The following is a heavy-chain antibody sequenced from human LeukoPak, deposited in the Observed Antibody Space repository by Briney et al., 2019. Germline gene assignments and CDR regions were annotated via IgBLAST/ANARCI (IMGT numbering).Heavy chain of an antibody. J-gene: IGHJ6*02. CDR2: IYHTGST. CDR1: GGSISSTNW. V-gene: IGHV4-4*02. CDR3: ARGPVLLWFGSMGTDV. D-gene: IGHD3-10*01. Sequence: PSGTLSLTCAVSGGSISSTNWWNWVRQPPGKGLEWIGEIYHTGSTNYNPSLKSRVTISFDKSKNQFSLKLSSVTAADTAVYYCARGPVLLWFGSMGTDVWGQGTTVTVSS.